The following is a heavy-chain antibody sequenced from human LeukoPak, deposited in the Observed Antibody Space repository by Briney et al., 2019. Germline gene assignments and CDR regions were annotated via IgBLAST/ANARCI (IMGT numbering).Heavy chain of an antibody. CDR2: VNSDGSST. V-gene: IGHV3-74*01. J-gene: IGHJ6*02. Sequence: GGSLRLSCAASGFTFTSYWMHWVRQVPGKGLVWVSRVNSDGSSTTYADSVKGRFTISRDNAKNTLYLQMNSLRAEDTAVYYCARGRYYGMDVWGQGTTVTVSS. CDR1: GFTFTSYW. CDR3: ARGRYYGMDV.